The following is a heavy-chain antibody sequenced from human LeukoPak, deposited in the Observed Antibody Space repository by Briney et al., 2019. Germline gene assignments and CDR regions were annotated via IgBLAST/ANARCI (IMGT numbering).Heavy chain of an antibody. J-gene: IGHJ4*02. V-gene: IGHV1-69*13. CDR1: GDTFSSYA. CDR2: IFPFFGTA. CDR3: ATDNYDILAGSRFSGDY. Sequence: GASVKVSCKASGDTFSSYAISWVRQAPGQGLEWMGGIFPFFGTANYAQKLQGRVTITADESTSTAYMELSSLRSEDTAVDYCATDNYDILAGSRFSGDYCGQGTLVTVSS. D-gene: IGHD3-9*01.